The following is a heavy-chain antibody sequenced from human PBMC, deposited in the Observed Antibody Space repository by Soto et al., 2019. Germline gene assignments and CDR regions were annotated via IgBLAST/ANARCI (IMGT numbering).Heavy chain of an antibody. Sequence: QDHLVESGGGVVQPGTSLRLSCAASGFTFNTYGMHWVRQAPGKGLEWVAVISYDGSDKFYADSVKGRFTISRDNSKNTLYLKMSSLRAEDTAIYYCATSPNFYCSSPNCYKYYFDYWGQGTLVTVSS. V-gene: IGHV3-30*03. CDR2: ISYDGSDK. CDR1: GFTFNTYG. CDR3: ATSPNFYCSSPNCYKYYFDY. J-gene: IGHJ4*02. D-gene: IGHD2-2*02.